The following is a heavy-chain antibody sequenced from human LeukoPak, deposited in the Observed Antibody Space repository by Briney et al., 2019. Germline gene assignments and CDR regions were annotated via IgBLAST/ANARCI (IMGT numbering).Heavy chain of an antibody. J-gene: IGHJ4*02. CDR1: GFTFSSYG. D-gene: IGHD1-7*01. CDR2: VWYDASEK. CDR3: AKDERNWNYNLASQTYD. V-gene: IGHV3-33*06. Sequence: PGGSLGLSCAASGFTFSSYGMHWVRQAPGKGLEWVAVVWYDASEKYYADSVKGRFTVSRDNSKNTLYLQMSSLRAEDTAVYYCAKDERNWNYNLASQTYDWGQGTLVTVSS.